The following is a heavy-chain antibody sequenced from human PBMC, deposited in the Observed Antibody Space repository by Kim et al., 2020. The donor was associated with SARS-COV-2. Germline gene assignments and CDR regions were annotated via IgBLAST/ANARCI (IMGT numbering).Heavy chain of an antibody. CDR1: GYSFTSYW. Sequence: GESLKISCKGSGYSFTSYWIGWVRQMPGKGLEWMGIIYPGDSDTRYSPSFQGQVTISADKSISTAYLQWSSLKASDTAMYYCARGKITIFGVVILDAFDIWGQGTMVTVSS. CDR3: ARGKITIFGVVILDAFDI. J-gene: IGHJ3*02. D-gene: IGHD3-3*01. CDR2: IYPGDSDT. V-gene: IGHV5-51*01.